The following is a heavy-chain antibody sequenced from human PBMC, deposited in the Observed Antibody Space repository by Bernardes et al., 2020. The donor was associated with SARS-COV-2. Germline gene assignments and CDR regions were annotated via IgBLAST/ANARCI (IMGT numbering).Heavy chain of an antibody. J-gene: IGHJ6*02. V-gene: IGHV3-30*18. CDR2: ISYEGSKK. CDR3: AKVQAIFWIRPYNSGMDV. CDR1: GFTFHNFG. D-gene: IGHD5-18*01. Sequence: GGSLRLSCAASGFTFHNFGMHWVRQAPGRGLEWVAVISYEGSKKYYADSLEGRFTISKDNSKNTVYLQINNLRSEDTAIYYCAKVQAIFWIRPYNSGMDVWGQGTTVTVSS.